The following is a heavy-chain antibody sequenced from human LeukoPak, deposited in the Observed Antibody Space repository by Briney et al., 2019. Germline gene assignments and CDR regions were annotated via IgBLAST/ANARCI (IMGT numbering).Heavy chain of an antibody. CDR2: IYSGGNI. Sequence: GGSLRLSCAASGFTVSSTYMSWVRQAPGKGLEWVSVIYSGGNIYYIESVKGRFTISRDTSKNTLYLQMNSLRAEDTAVYFCAGRHCSGGGCYFAGPDPFDYWGQGTLVTVSS. CDR3: AGRHCSGGGCYFAGPDPFDY. J-gene: IGHJ4*02. CDR1: GFTVSSTY. D-gene: IGHD2-15*01. V-gene: IGHV3-53*01.